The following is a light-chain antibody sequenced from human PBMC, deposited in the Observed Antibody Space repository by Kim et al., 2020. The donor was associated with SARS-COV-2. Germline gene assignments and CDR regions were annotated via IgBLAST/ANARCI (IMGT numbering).Light chain of an antibody. J-gene: IGLJ3*02. CDR2: GNN. Sequence: QSVLTQPPSVSGAPGQRVTISCTGSSSNIGTGYDVHWYQQFPGTAPKLLIYGNNNRPSGVPDRFSGSKSGTSASLAITGLQAEDEADYYCQSYDTSLSGWVFGGGTKVTVL. CDR1: SSNIGTGYD. V-gene: IGLV1-40*01. CDR3: QSYDTSLSGWV.